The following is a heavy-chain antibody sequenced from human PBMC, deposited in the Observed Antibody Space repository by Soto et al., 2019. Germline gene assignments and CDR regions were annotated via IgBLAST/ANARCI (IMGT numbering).Heavy chain of an antibody. D-gene: IGHD5-18*01. J-gene: IGHJ4*02. V-gene: IGHV3-21*01. CDR1: GVTFSSYS. CDR2: ISSSSSYI. Sequence: EVQLVESGGGLVKPGGYLRVSCAASGVTFSSYSMNWVRQAPGKGLEWVSSISSSSSYIYYADSVKGRFTISRDNAKNSLYLQMNSLRAEDTAVYYCARDQPGYSYGYGLGYWGQATLVTVSS. CDR3: ARDQPGYSYGYGLGY.